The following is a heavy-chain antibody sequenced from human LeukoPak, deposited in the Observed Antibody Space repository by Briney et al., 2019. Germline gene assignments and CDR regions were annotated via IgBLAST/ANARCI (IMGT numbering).Heavy chain of an antibody. D-gene: IGHD3-3*02. J-gene: IGHJ6*03. CDR3: ARAFYPGYYSYMAV. V-gene: IGHV4-59*01. CDR1: GGSISPYY. CDR2: IYYSGST. Sequence: PSETLSLTCTVSGGSISPYYWSWIRQPPRKGLEWIGYIYYSGSTNYNPSLKSQVTISVDTSKNQFSLKLSSVTAADTAVYYCARAFYPGYYSYMAVWGKGTTVTVSS.